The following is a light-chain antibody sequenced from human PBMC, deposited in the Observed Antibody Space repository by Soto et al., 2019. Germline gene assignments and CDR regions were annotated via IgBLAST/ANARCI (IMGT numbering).Light chain of an antibody. J-gene: IGKJ2*01. Sequence: PGERATLSCRASQSISSSYIAWYQQKPGQAPRLLIYGASSRATGIPDRFSGGGSGTDFTLTISRLEPEDFAVYYCQRYGSSPYTFGQGTKLEIK. CDR1: QSISSSY. CDR2: GAS. V-gene: IGKV3-20*01. CDR3: QRYGSSPYT.